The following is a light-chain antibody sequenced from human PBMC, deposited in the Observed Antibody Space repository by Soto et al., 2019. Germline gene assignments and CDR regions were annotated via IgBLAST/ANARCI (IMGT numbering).Light chain of an antibody. CDR1: QSVLYSSTNKNY. CDR2: WAS. V-gene: IGKV4-1*01. J-gene: IGKJ2*01. Sequence: DLVMTQSPDSLAVSLGERATINCKSSQSVLYSSTNKNYLAWYQQKPGQPPKLLIYWASTRESGVPDRFSGSGSGTDFTLTISSMQADDVAVYYCQQYYRPPYTFGQGNKVEIK. CDR3: QQYYRPPYT.